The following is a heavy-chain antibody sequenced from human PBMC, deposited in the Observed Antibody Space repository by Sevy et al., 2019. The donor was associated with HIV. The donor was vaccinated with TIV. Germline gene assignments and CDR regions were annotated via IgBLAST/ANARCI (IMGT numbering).Heavy chain of an antibody. J-gene: IGHJ1*01. Sequence: GESLKISCKGSGYSFTSYWIGWVRQMPGKGLEWMGIIYPGDSDTRYSPSFQGQVTISAAKSISTAYLQWSSLKASDTAMYYCASPLSSSARYFQHWGQGTLVTVSS. CDR2: IYPGDSDT. CDR3: ASPLSSSARYFQH. D-gene: IGHD6-6*01. V-gene: IGHV5-51*01. CDR1: GYSFTSYW.